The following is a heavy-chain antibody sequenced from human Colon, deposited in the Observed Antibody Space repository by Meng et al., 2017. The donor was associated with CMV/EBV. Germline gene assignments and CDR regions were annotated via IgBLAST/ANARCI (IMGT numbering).Heavy chain of an antibody. CDR1: GFTFGDYV. CDR2: ISWIGFSI. CDR3: TKGAGMKGAYYSSFYGLDV. Sequence: GGSLRLSCAASGFTFGDYVMHWVRQAPGKGLEWVASISWIGFSIGYADSVKGRFTISRDNANNSLYLQLNSLRTEDTAVYYCTKGAGMKGAYYSSFYGLDVWGHGTTVTVSS. J-gene: IGHJ6*02. D-gene: IGHD3-10*01. V-gene: IGHV3-9*01.